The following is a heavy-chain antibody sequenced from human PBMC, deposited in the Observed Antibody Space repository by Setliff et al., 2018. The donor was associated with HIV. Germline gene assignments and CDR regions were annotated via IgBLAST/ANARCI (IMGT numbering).Heavy chain of an antibody. D-gene: IGHD1-26*01. CDR2: VNPSGGST. V-gene: IGHV1-46*02. CDR3: ARASGGNSVENGFDI. CDR1: GYTFNNFY. Sequence: ASVKVSCKASGYTFNNFYLHWVRLAPGQGLEWMGMVNPSGGSTVYAQKFQGRVTMTSDTSTNTVYMDLSSLRSDDTAVYYCARASGGNSVENGFDIWGQGTMVTVSS. J-gene: IGHJ3*02.